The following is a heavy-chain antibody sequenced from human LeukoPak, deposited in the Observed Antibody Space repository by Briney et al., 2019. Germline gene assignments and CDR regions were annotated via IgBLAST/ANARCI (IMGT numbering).Heavy chain of an antibody. J-gene: IGHJ4*02. D-gene: IGHD4-17*01. CDR3: ARDLRGYGDYENYDY. V-gene: IGHV3-11*01. CDR1: GFTFSDYY. CDR2: ISSSGSTI. Sequence: PGGSLRLSCAASGFTFSDYYMSWIRQAPGKGLKWVSYISSSGSTIYYADSVKGRFTISRDNAKNSLYLQMNSLRAEDTAVYYCARDLRGYGDYENYDYWGQGTLVTVSS.